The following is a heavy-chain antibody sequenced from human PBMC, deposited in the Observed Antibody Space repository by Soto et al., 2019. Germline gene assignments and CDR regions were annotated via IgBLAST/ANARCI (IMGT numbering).Heavy chain of an antibody. CDR3: ARGGYGSGSYYNYYFDY. D-gene: IGHD3-10*01. J-gene: IGHJ4*02. CDR1: GGSISSYY. CDR2: IYYSGST. Sequence: PSETLSLTCTVSGGSISSYYWSWIRQPPGKGLEWIGYIYYSGSTNYNPSLKSRVTISVDTSKNQFSLKLSSVTAADTAVYYCARGGYGSGSYYNYYFDYWGQGTLVTVSS. V-gene: IGHV4-59*01.